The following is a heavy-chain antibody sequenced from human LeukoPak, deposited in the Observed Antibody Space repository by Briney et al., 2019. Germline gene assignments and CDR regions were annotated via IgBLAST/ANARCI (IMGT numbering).Heavy chain of an antibody. CDR1: GGSISSGGYY. J-gene: IGHJ2*01. D-gene: IGHD7-27*01. Sequence: SETLSLTCTVSGGSISSGGYYWSWIRQHPGKGLEWIGYIYYSGSTYYNPSLKSRVTISVDTSKNQFSLKLSSVTAADAAVYYCARLISAETGDHWYFDLWGRGTLVTVSS. CDR2: IYYSGST. V-gene: IGHV4-31*03. CDR3: ARLISAETGDHWYFDL.